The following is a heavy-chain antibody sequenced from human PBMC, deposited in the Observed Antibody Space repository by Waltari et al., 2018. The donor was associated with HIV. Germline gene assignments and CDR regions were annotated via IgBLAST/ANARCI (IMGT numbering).Heavy chain of an antibody. J-gene: IGHJ2*01. CDR3: AREAVAPGRVSWFFDV. CDR2: VYHKGNT. V-gene: IGHV4-59*01. Sequence: QVQLHVSGPGLVKPSETLSLSCNVSGADFSNYYLSWLRQPPGKGLEWIGFVYHKGNTKYNPSLENRLTISVATPRSQFSLKLTSVTAADTAVYFCAREAVAPGRVSWFFDVWGRGILVTVSS. CDR1: GADFSNYY.